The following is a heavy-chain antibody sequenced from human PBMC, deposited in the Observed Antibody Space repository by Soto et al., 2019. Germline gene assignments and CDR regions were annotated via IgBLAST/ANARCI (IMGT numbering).Heavy chain of an antibody. V-gene: IGHV1-18*01. D-gene: IGHD5-18*01. CDR1: GYTFTSYG. CDR3: ARAYRGYSYGLAFDY. J-gene: IGHJ4*02. CDR2: ISAYNGNT. Sequence: GASVKVSCKASGYTFTSYGISWARQAPGQGLEWMGWISAYNGNTNYAQKLQGRVTMTTDTSTSTAYMELRSLRSDDTAVYYCARAYRGYSYGLAFDYWGQGTLVTVSS.